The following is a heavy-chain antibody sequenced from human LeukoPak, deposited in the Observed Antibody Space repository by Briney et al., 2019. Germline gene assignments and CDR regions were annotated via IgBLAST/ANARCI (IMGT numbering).Heavy chain of an antibody. D-gene: IGHD2-15*01. CDR3: ARGPRVCSGGSCYSSASRQYFQH. J-gene: IGHJ1*01. CDR2: ISYSGSA. V-gene: IGHV4-59*08. Sequence: PSETLSLTCTVSGGPISSYYWSWIRQPPGKGLEFIGYISYSGSANYNPSLASRVTISLDTSKNQFSLKLSSVTAADTAVYHCARGPRVCSGGSCYSSASRQYFQHWGQGTLVTVSS. CDR1: GGPISSYY.